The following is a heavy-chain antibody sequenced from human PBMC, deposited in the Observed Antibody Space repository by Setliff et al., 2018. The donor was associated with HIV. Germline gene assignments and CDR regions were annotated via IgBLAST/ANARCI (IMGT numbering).Heavy chain of an antibody. CDR2: IYYSGST. D-gene: IGHD3-22*01. Sequence: SETLSLTCTVSGGSISSRSPYYWGWIRQPPGKGLEWIGSIYYSGSTYYNPSLQSRVTISVDTSKNQFSLKLSSVTAADTAVYYCARSITMIIVAPGAFDIWGQGTMVTVSS. V-gene: IGHV4-39*07. J-gene: IGHJ3*02. CDR3: ARSITMIIVAPGAFDI. CDR1: GGSISSRSPYY.